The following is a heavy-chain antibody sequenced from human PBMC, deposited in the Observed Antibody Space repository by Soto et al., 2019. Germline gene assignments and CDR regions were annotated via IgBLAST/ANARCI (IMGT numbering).Heavy chain of an antibody. CDR2: IKEDGTAK. D-gene: IGHD3-22*01. Sequence: HPGGSLRLSCAASGFTFSSYAMHWVRQAPGKGLEWVANIKEDGTAKYYLNSVKGRFTVSRDNVKNSLYLQMNSLRAEDTAMYYCTTDRGYLTFDYWGPGTLVTVSS. CDR3: TTDRGYLTFDY. J-gene: IGHJ4*02. V-gene: IGHV3-7*01. CDR1: GFTFSSYA.